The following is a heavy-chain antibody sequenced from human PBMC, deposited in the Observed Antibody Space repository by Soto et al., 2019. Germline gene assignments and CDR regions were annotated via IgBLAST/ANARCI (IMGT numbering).Heavy chain of an antibody. CDR2: ISDDGNNK. J-gene: IGHJ6*02. Sequence: QVHLVESGGGVVQPGRSLRLSCAASTFTLSTYGMHWVRQAPGKGLEWVAVISDDGNNKYYADSVKGRFTISRDSSRNTLALQMHSLTTEDTAVYYWARGAAYQVLSRDYCYGVDVWGHGNMVPASS. CDR1: TFTLSTYG. D-gene: IGHD2-2*01. V-gene: IGHV3-30*03. CDR3: ARGAAYQVLSRDYCYGVDV.